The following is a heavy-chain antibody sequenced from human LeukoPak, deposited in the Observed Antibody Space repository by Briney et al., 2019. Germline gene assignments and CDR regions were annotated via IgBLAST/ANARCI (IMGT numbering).Heavy chain of an antibody. CDR3: AGSVVRGVIGAFDI. V-gene: IGHV3-21*01. J-gene: IGHJ3*02. Sequence: PGGSLRLSCAASGFTFSSYSMNWVRQAPGKGLEWVSSISSSSSYIYYADSVKGRFTISRDNAKNSLYLQMNSLRAEDTAVYYCAGSVVRGVIGAFDIWGQGTMVTVSS. CDR1: GFTFSSYS. CDR2: ISSSSSYI. D-gene: IGHD3-10*01.